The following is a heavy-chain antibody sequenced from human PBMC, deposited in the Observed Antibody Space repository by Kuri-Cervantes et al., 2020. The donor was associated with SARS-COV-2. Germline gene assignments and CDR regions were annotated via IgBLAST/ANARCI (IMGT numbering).Heavy chain of an antibody. CDR2: IYWDDDK. Sequence: SGPTLVKPTQTLTLTCTFSGFSLSTSGVGVGWIRQPPGKALEWLALIYWDDDKRYGPSLKSRLTITKDTSKNQVVLTMTNMDPVDTATYYCAHGRFSSGYYPGLSAFDIWGQGTMVTVSS. CDR1: GFSLSTSGVG. D-gene: IGHD3-22*01. J-gene: IGHJ3*02. CDR3: AHGRFSSGYYPGLSAFDI. V-gene: IGHV2-5*05.